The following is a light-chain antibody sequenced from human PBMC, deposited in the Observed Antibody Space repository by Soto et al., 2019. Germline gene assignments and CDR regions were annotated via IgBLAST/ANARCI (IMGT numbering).Light chain of an antibody. J-gene: IGKJ3*01. CDR2: DAF. Sequence: EIVLTQSPATLSLSPGERATLSCRASQSISSYLAWYQQKPGQAPRLLIYDAFNRATGIPARFSGSGSGTDFTLTISSLEPEDFAVYDCQQRGNWPPTFGPGTKVDIK. CDR3: QQRGNWPPT. CDR1: QSISSY. V-gene: IGKV3-11*01.